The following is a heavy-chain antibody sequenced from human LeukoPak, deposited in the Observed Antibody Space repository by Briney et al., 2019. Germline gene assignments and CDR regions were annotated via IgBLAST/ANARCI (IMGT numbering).Heavy chain of an antibody. CDR3: ARDQYCSGGSCRYFDY. CDR1: GFTFGSYS. D-gene: IGHD2-15*01. Sequence: GGSLRLSCAASGFTFGSYSMNWVRQAPGKGLEWVSSISSSSSYIYYADSVKGRFTISRDNAKNSLYLQMNSLRAEDTAVYYCARDQYCSGGSCRYFDYWGQGTLVTVSS. CDR2: ISSSSSYI. V-gene: IGHV3-21*01. J-gene: IGHJ4*02.